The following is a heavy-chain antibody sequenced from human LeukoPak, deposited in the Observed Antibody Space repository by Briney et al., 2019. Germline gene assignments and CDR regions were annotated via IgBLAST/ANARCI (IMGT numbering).Heavy chain of an antibody. CDR1: GFTFSSYW. Sequence: GGSLRLSCAASGFTFSSYWMSWVRQAPGKGLEWVANIKQDGSEKYYVDSVKGRFTISRDNAKNSLYLQMNSLRAEDTAVYYCATTTTVPYYYYYYMDVWGKGTTVTASS. CDR2: IKQDGSEK. CDR3: ATTTTVPYYYYYYMDV. D-gene: IGHD4-11*01. J-gene: IGHJ6*03. V-gene: IGHV3-7*01.